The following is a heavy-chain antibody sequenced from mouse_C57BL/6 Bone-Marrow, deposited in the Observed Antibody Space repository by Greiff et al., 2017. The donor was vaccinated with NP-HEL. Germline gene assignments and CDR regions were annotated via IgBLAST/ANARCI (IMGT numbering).Heavy chain of an antibody. CDR1: GYTFTDYT. V-gene: IGHV1-78*01. CDR2: IYPRDGST. J-gene: IGHJ4*01. CDR3: SSWLLLYAMDY. Sequence: QVQLQQSDAELVKPGASVKISCKVSGYTFTDYTIHWMKQRPEQGLEWIGYIYPRDGSTKYNEKFKGKATLTADKSSSTAYMQLNSLTSEDSAVYFCSSWLLLYAMDYWDQGTSVTVTS. D-gene: IGHD2-3*01.